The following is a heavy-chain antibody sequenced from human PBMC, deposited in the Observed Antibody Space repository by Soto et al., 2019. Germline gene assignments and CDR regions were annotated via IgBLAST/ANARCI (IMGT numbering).Heavy chain of an antibody. CDR2: INGDGSST. Sequence: GGSLRLSCAASGFTFSNFWMHWVRQAPGKGPVWVSRINGDGSSTSHADSVKGRFTISRDNAENTLFLQMSGLRAEDTAVYYCARAQLLPDDAFDAWGRGTVVTVSS. D-gene: IGHD2-2*01. CDR1: GFTFSNFW. V-gene: IGHV3-74*01. J-gene: IGHJ3*01. CDR3: ARAQLLPDDAFDA.